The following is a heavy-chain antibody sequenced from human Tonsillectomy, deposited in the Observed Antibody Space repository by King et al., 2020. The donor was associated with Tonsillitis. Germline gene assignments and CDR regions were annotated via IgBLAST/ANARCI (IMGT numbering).Heavy chain of an antibody. Sequence: QLVQSGAEVKKPGSSVKVSCKASGGSLRNYAINWVRQAPGQGLEWMGGIIPKFGTSDYAQKFQGRVTITADESTNTAYMELSSLKSNDTAVLFCATFSSTGFDPWGQGTLVTVSS. V-gene: IGHV1-69*01. D-gene: IGHD1-1*01. CDR1: GGSLRNYA. CDR2: IIPKFGTS. CDR3: ATFSSTGFDP. J-gene: IGHJ5*02.